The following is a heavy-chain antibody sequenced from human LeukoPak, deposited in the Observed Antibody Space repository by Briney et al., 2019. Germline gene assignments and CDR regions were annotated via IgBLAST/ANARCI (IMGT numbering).Heavy chain of an antibody. CDR2: IYYSGST. D-gene: IGHD2-2*01. J-gene: IGHJ4*02. CDR3: ARSCSSTSCHEDY. V-gene: IGHV4-59*08. CDR1: GGSISSYY. Sequence: SETLSLTCTVSGGSISSYYWSWIRQPPGKGLEWIGYIYYSGSTNYNPSLKSRVTISVDTSKNQFSLKLSSVTAADTAVYYCARSCSSTSCHEDYWGQGTLVTVSS.